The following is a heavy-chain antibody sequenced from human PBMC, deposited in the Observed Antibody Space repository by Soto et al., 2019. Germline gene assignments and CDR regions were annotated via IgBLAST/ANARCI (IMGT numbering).Heavy chain of an antibody. Sequence: PGESLKISCKGNGYRFTTYWIGWVRQRPGKGLEWMGTIYPRDSDTRYSPSFQGQVTISADKSISTAYLQWSSLQASDTAMYYCARSGYDSDYYYYGMDVWGQGTTVTVSS. V-gene: IGHV5-51*01. D-gene: IGHD5-12*01. CDR3: ARSGYDSDYYYYGMDV. CDR1: GYRFTTYW. J-gene: IGHJ6*02. CDR2: IYPRDSDT.